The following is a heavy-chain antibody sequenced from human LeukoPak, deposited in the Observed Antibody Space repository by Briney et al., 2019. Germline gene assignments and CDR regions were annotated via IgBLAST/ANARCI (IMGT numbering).Heavy chain of an antibody. V-gene: IGHV5-51*01. CDR3: ARSANFSDGNNV. CDR2: IYPGDSDT. Sequence: GESLKISCYGSGYSFSSYWIGWVRQTPGKGLEWMGIIYPGDSDTRYSPSFPGQVTISAEKSISTAYLQWSSLKASDTAMYYCARSANFSDGNNVWGQGTPVTVSS. D-gene: IGHD5-24*01. J-gene: IGHJ4*02. CDR1: GYSFSSYW.